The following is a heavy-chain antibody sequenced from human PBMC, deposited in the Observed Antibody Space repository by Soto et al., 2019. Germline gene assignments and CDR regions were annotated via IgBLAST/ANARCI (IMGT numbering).Heavy chain of an antibody. Sequence: HPGGSLRLSCAASGFTFSSYAMSWVRQAPGKGLEWVSAISGSGDNTYYADSVKGRFTISRDNSKNTLYVQMNSLRAEDTAVYYCAKTRRLTGAFDYWGQGTLVTVSS. CDR3: AKTRRLTGAFDY. J-gene: IGHJ4*02. CDR1: GFTFSSYA. D-gene: IGHD3-9*01. V-gene: IGHV3-23*01. CDR2: ISGSGDNT.